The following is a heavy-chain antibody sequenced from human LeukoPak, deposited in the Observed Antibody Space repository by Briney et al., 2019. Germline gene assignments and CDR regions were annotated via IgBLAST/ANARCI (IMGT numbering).Heavy chain of an antibody. J-gene: IGHJ4*02. CDR2: IDSNNGDT. D-gene: IGHD2-15*01. V-gene: IGHV1-2*02. CDR3: ASEAYCSGGRCSVPRFAS. Sequence: ASVKVSFKSSGYTFTAYYMHWVRQAPGQGLEWMGWIDSNNGDTNYSKKFQNRLTLPRDRPIGIASMELRSLLSDDTDVYYCASEAYCSGGRCSVPRFASWGQGTTVTVPS. CDR1: GYTFTAYY.